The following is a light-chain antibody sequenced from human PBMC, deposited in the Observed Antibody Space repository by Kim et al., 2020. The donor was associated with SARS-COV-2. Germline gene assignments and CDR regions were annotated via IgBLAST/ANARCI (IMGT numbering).Light chain of an antibody. Sequence: EIVLTQSPATLSLSPGERATLSCRASQSVSRNFAWYQQKPGQAPRLLMYDASNRATGIPTRFSGSGSGTDFTLTISSLEPEDFAVYYCQQRGNWPLTFGGGTKVDIK. CDR3: QQRGNWPLT. CDR2: DAS. CDR1: QSVSRN. V-gene: IGKV3-11*01. J-gene: IGKJ4*01.